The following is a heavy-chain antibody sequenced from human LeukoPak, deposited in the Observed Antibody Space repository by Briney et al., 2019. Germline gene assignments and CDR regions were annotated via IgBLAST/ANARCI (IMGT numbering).Heavy chain of an antibody. Sequence: ASVKVSCKASGYTFTYYYMHWVRRAPGQGLEWMGIINSSGGSTSYSQKFQGRVTMTRDTSTSTVYMELRSLRSEDTAVYYCARGSDTEYFHHWGQGTLVTVSS. CDR1: GYTFTYYY. D-gene: IGHD6-19*01. CDR2: INSSGGST. J-gene: IGHJ1*01. V-gene: IGHV1-46*01. CDR3: ARGSDTEYFHH.